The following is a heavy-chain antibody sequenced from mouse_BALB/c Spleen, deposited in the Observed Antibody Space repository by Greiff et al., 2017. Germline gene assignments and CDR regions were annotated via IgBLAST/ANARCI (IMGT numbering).Heavy chain of an antibody. Sequence: EVQLVESGGGLVKPGGSLKLSCAASGFTFSDYYMYWVRQTPEKRLEWVATISDGGSYTYYPDSVKGRFTISRDNAKNNLYLQMSSLKSEDTAMYYCARDRGYGRAMDYWGQGTSVTVSS. CDR1: GFTFSDYY. CDR2: ISDGGSYT. CDR3: ARDRGYGRAMDY. V-gene: IGHV5-4*02. D-gene: IGHD1-1*01. J-gene: IGHJ4*01.